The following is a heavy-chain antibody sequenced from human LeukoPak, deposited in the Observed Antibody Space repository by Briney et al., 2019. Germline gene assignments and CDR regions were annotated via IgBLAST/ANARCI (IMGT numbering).Heavy chain of an antibody. V-gene: IGHV4-39*01. CDR3: AKAGVRYFDSSGLYAFDF. CDR1: GGSISSTGYC. Sequence: SETLSLTCAVSGGSISSTGYCWAWIRRPPGKGLEWIGTIYYSGSTYHNTSLKSRITMSVDTSRNQFSLKLSSVDAADTAVYYCAKAGVRYFDSSGLYAFDFWGQGTTVTVSS. J-gene: IGHJ3*01. CDR2: IYYSGST. D-gene: IGHD3-22*01.